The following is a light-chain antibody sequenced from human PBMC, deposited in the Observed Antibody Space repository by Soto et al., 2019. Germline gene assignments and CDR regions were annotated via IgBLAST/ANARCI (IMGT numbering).Light chain of an antibody. Sequence: TLSLSPGERATLSCRASQSVSSSYLAWYQQKPGQAPRLLIYGASSRATGLPDRFSGSGSGTDFTLTISRLEPEDFAVYYCQQYGSSATFGQGAKVDIK. CDR1: QSVSSSY. V-gene: IGKV3-20*01. CDR3: QQYGSSAT. J-gene: IGKJ1*01. CDR2: GAS.